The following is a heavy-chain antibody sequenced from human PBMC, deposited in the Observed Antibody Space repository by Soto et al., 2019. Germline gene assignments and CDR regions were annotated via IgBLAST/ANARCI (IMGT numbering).Heavy chain of an antibody. CDR3: ARGASVQLDLYYYYYMDV. CDR2: ISSSGSTI. D-gene: IGHD1-1*01. V-gene: IGHV3-11*01. J-gene: IGHJ6*03. CDR1: GFTFSDYY. Sequence: GGSLRLSCAASGFTFSDYYMSWIRQAPGKGLEWVSYISSSGSTIYYADSVKGRFTISRDNAKNSLYLQMNSLRAEDTAVYYCARGASVQLDLYYYYYMDVWGKGTTVTVSS.